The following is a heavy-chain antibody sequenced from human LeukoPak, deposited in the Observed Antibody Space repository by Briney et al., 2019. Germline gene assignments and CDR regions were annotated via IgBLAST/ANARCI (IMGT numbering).Heavy chain of an antibody. CDR1: GFTFSSYA. Sequence: GRSLRLSCAASGFTFSSYAMHWVRQAPGKGLEWVAVISYDGSNKYYADSVKGRFTISRDDSKNTLHLQMNSLRAEDTAVYYCARAHGGLYGDYGYYGMDVWGQGTTVTVSS. D-gene: IGHD4-17*01. CDR3: ARAHGGLYGDYGYYGMDV. V-gene: IGHV3-30*04. CDR2: ISYDGSNK. J-gene: IGHJ6*02.